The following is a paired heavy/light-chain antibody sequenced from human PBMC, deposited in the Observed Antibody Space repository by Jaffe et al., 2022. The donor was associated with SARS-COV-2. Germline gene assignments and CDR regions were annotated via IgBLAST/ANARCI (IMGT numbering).Heavy chain of an antibody. J-gene: IGHJ5*02. Sequence: QLQLQESGPGLVKPSETLSLTCTVSGGSISSSSYYWGWIRQPPGKGLEWIGSIYYSGSTYYNPSLKSRVTISVDTSKNQFSLKLSSVTAADTAVYYCARLIYCSGGSCNGVFNNWFDPWGQGTLVTVSS. V-gene: IGHV4-39*01. CDR1: GGSISSSSYY. D-gene: IGHD2-15*01. CDR2: IYYSGST. CDR3: ARLIYCSGGSCNGVFNNWFDP.
Light chain of an antibody. J-gene: IGLJ2*01. CDR1: NIGSKS. CDR3: QVWDSSSDLLVV. Sequence: SYVLTQPPSVSVAPGQTARITCGGNNIGSKSVHWYQQKPGQAPVLVVYDDSDRPSGIPERFSGSNSGNTATLTISRVEAGDEADYYCQVWDSSSDLLVVFGGGTKLTVL. CDR2: DDS. V-gene: IGLV3-21*02.